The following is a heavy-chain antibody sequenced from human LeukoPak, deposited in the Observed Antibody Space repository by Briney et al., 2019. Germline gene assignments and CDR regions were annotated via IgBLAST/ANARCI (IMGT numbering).Heavy chain of an antibody. V-gene: IGHV4-34*01. D-gene: IGHD6-19*01. CDR3: ARVVRIAVAGTNWFDP. CDR1: GGSFSGYY. J-gene: IGHJ5*02. CDR2: INHSGST. Sequence: PSETLFLTCAVYGGSFSGYYWSWIRQPPGKGLEWIGEINHSGSTNYNPSLKSRVTISVDTSKNQFSLKLSSVTAADTAVYYCARVVRIAVAGTNWFDPWGQGTLVTVSS.